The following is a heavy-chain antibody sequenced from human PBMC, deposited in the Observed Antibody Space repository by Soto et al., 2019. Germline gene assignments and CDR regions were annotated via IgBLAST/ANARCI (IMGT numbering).Heavy chain of an antibody. D-gene: IGHD3-22*01. Sequence: PSETLSLTCTVSGGSISSYYWSWIRQPPGKGLEWIGYIYYSGSTNYNPSLKSRVTISVDTSKNQFSLKLSSVTAADTAVYYCAGRRHYYYDSSGYSDYWGQETLVTVSS. V-gene: IGHV4-59*01. CDR1: GGSISSYY. CDR2: IYYSGST. J-gene: IGHJ4*02. CDR3: AGRRHYYYDSSGYSDY.